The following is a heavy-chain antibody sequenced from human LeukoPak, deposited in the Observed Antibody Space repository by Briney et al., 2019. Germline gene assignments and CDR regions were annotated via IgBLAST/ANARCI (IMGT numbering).Heavy chain of an antibody. D-gene: IGHD6-6*01. V-gene: IGHV1-46*01. Sequence: GASVKVSCKASGYTSTSYYMHWVRQAPGQGLEWMGIINPSGGSTSYAQKFQGRVTMTRDTSTSTVYMELSSLRSEDTAVYYCTRDVPYSSSSGVELYNWFDPWGQGTLVTVSS. CDR1: GYTSTSYY. CDR2: INPSGGST. J-gene: IGHJ5*02. CDR3: TRDVPYSSSSGVELYNWFDP.